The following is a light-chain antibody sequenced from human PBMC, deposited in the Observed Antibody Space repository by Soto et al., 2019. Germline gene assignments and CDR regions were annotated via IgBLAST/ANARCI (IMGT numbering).Light chain of an antibody. CDR1: QSVPSTY. Sequence: VLSQSPAILSLSPGERATLSCRASQSVPSTYFAWYQQKAGQPPRLLISGTSNRATGIPDRFSGSGSGTDFTLTISRLEPEDFAVYFCQHYGDSSWTFGPGSRVEIK. CDR3: QHYGDSSWT. CDR2: GTS. J-gene: IGKJ1*01. V-gene: IGKV3-20*01.